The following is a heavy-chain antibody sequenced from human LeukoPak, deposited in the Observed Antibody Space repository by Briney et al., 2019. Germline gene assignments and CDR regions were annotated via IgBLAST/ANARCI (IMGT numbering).Heavy chain of an antibody. V-gene: IGHV4-39*07. D-gene: IGHD3/OR15-3a*01. J-gene: IGHJ4*02. Sequence: PSETLSLTRTVSGGSLSSSSYYWGWLRQPPGKGLEWIGSIYYSGSTYYNPSLKSRVTISVDTSKNQFSLKLSSVTAADTAVYYCARQTGSGLFILPGGQGTLVTVSS. CDR1: GGSLSSSSYY. CDR2: IYYSGST. CDR3: ARQTGSGLFILP.